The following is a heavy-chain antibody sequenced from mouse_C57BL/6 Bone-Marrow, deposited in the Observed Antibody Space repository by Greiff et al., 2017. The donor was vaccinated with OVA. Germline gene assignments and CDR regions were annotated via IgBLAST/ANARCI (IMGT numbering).Heavy chain of an antibody. Sequence: VQLVESGPELVKPGASVKISCKASGYAFSSSWMNWVKQRPGKGLEWIGRIYPGDGDTNYNGKFKGKATLTADKSSSTAYMQLSSLTSEDSAVYFCARETYYSNMYYAMDYWGQGTSVTVSS. CDR1: GYAFSSSW. J-gene: IGHJ4*01. CDR2: IYPGDGDT. D-gene: IGHD2-5*01. CDR3: ARETYYSNMYYAMDY. V-gene: IGHV1-82*01.